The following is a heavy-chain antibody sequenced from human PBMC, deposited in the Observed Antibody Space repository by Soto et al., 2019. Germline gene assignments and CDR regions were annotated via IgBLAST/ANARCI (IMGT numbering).Heavy chain of an antibody. Sequence: TLSLTCTVSGGSISSGDYYWSWIRQPPGKGLEWIGYIYYSWSTYYNPSLKSRVTISVDTSKNQFSLKLSSVTAADTAVYYCAGGAYSSSWYWFDPWGQGTLVTVSS. J-gene: IGHJ5*02. CDR3: AGGAYSSSWYWFDP. CDR1: GGSISSGDYY. D-gene: IGHD6-13*01. V-gene: IGHV4-30-4*01. CDR2: IYYSWST.